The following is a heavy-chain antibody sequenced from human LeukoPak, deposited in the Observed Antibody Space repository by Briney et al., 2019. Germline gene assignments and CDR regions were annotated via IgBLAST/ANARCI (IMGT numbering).Heavy chain of an antibody. D-gene: IGHD1-14*01. CDR3: ARDPEVGAFDI. V-gene: IGHV1-46*01. Sequence: GASVKVSCKASGYTLTSYYMHWVRQAPGQGLEWMGIINPSGGSTSYAQKFQGRVTMTRDTSISTAYMELSRLRSDDTAVYYCARDPEVGAFDIWGQGTMVTVSS. J-gene: IGHJ3*02. CDR1: GYTLTSYY. CDR2: INPSGGST.